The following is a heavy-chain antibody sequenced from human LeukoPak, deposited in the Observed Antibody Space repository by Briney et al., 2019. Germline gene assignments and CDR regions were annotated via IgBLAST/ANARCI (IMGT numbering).Heavy chain of an antibody. V-gene: IGHV4-59*08. Sequence: SETLPLTCTVSDDSISSYYWSWIRQPPGKGLEWIGYIFHSGSTNYNPSLKSRVTISIDTSRKQLSLKLRSVTAADTAVYYCARHRNSGWFLNYYFDSWGQGTLVTVSS. CDR3: ARHRNSGWFLNYYFDS. CDR1: DDSISSYY. CDR2: IFHSGST. J-gene: IGHJ4*02. D-gene: IGHD6-19*01.